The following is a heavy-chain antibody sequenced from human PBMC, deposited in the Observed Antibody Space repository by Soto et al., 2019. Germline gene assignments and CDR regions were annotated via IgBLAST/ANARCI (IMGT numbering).Heavy chain of an antibody. CDR1: GGSISNDDYY. CDR3: ARATTVTSSFFYYGLDV. V-gene: IGHV4-30-4*08. CDR2: IYYNGNT. Sequence: QVQLQESGPGLVKPSQTLSLTCSVSGGSISNDDYYWTWIRQPPGKGLEWIGHIYYNGNTYYNPXLKHRLTMSXDXSXNXXSLHLTSVIAADSASYFCARATTVTSSFFYYGLDVWGQGTTVTVSS. D-gene: IGHD4-17*01. J-gene: IGHJ6*02.